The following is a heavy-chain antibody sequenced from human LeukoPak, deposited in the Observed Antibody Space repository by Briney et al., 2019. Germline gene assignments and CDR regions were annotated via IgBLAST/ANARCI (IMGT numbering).Heavy chain of an antibody. CDR3: ARAHDRGYYYGFDY. D-gene: IGHD3-22*01. Sequence: GGSLRLSCAASGFTVSSNYMSWVRQAQGQGLEWVSVIYSAGNTYYADSVQGRFTMSRENPENTLYLQMNSLRAEDTAVYYCARAHDRGYYYGFDYWGQGTLVTVSS. CDR2: IYSAGNT. CDR1: GFTVSSNY. J-gene: IGHJ4*02. V-gene: IGHV3-66*01.